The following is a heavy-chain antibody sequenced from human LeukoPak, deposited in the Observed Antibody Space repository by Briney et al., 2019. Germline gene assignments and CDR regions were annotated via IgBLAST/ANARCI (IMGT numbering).Heavy chain of an antibody. Sequence: TGGSLRLSCAASGFTFSSYAMSWVRQAPGKGLEWVSAISGSGGSTYYADSVKGRFTISRDNSKNTLYLQMNSLRAEDTAVYYCAKDPELLEWLSLDYWGQGTLVTVSS. CDR3: AKDPELLEWLSLDY. J-gene: IGHJ4*02. CDR2: ISGSGGST. D-gene: IGHD3-3*01. CDR1: GFTFSSYA. V-gene: IGHV3-23*01.